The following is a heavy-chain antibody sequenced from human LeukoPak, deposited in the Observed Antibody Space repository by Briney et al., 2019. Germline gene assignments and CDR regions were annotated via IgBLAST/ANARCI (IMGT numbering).Heavy chain of an antibody. J-gene: IGHJ5*02. CDR1: GYTFTGYY. CDR3: VRVLRVTSWYGEEWFDP. CDR2: INPNSGGT. D-gene: IGHD6-13*01. V-gene: IGHV1-2*02. Sequence: ASVKVSCKASGYTFTGYYMHWVRQAPGQGLEWMGWINPNSGGTNYAQKFQGRVTMTRDTSISTAYMELSRLRSDDTAVYYCVRVLRVTSWYGEEWFDPWGQGTLVTVSS.